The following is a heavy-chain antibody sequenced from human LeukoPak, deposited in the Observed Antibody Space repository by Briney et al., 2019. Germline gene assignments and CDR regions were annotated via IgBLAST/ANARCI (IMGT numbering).Heavy chain of an antibody. Sequence: GGSLRLSCAASGFTFSSYSMNWVRQAPGKGLEWVSSISSSSYIYYADSVKGRFTISRDNAKNSLYLQMNSLRAEDTAVYYCARDRYYYDSSGYYPWGQGTLVTVSS. CDR2: ISSSSYI. CDR1: GFTFSSYS. V-gene: IGHV3-21*01. D-gene: IGHD3-22*01. CDR3: ARDRYYYDSSGYYP. J-gene: IGHJ5*02.